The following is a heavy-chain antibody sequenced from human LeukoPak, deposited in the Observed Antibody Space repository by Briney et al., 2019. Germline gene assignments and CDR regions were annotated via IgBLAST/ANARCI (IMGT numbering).Heavy chain of an antibody. D-gene: IGHD1/OR15-1a*01. CDR2: ISQSAIA. CDR3: ARASVEHSIVAGDYFDY. J-gene: IGHJ4*02. V-gene: IGHV4-38-2*01. CDR1: GYSINNAHY. Sequence: SETPSLTCAVPGYSINNAHYWAWIRQPPGKGLEWIGNISQSAIASYNPSLKSRVTISLDTSNNHFSLDLRSVTAADTAVYFCARASVEHSIVAGDYFDYWGQGTLVTVSS.